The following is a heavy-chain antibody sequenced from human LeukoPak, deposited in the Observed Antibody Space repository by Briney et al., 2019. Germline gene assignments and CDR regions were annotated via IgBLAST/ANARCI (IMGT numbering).Heavy chain of an antibody. CDR3: ARGRLGAGSQYDANHL. J-gene: IGHJ3*01. Sequence: ASVKVSFNSCGDTFTVYYMRWVRQAPGQGLEWMGWINPNSGDTNYAQKFQGRVTMTRDTSISTAYMELSRLTSDDTAVFYCARGRLGAGSQYDANHLWRQGTMVTVSS. D-gene: IGHD3-10*01. CDR1: GDTFTVYY. V-gene: IGHV1-2*02. CDR2: INPNSGDT.